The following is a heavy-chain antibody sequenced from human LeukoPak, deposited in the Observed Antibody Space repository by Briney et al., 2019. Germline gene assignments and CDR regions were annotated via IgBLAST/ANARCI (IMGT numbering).Heavy chain of an antibody. Sequence: PGGSLRLSCAACGFTFISYRMHWVRQAPGKGLEWAAFIRYDGSNKYYADSVKGRFTISRDNSKNTLYLQMNSLRAEDTAVYYCAKDTREVTAITSMPCWGQGTLVTVSS. D-gene: IGHD2-21*02. J-gene: IGHJ4*02. CDR2: IRYDGSNK. CDR1: GFTFISYR. CDR3: AKDTREVTAITSMPC. V-gene: IGHV3-30*02.